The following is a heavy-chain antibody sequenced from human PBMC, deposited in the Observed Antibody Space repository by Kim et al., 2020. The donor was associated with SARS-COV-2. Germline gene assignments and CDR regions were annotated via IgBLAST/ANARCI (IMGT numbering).Heavy chain of an antibody. CDR2: ISWDGGST. D-gene: IGHD3-16*01. Sequence: GGSLRLSCAASGFTFDDYPMHWVRQAPGKGLEWVSLISWDGGSTYYADSVKGRFTISRDNSKNSLYLQMNSLRTEDTALYYCAKDIAGYTFGGVIAIDYWGQGTLVTVSS. CDR3: AKDIAGYTFGGVIAIDY. CDR1: GFTFDDYP. J-gene: IGHJ4*02. V-gene: IGHV3-43*01.